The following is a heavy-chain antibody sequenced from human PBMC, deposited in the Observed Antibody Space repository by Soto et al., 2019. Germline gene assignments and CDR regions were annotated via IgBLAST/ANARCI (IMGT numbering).Heavy chain of an antibody. V-gene: IGHV3-72*01. CDR1: GFTFSVYY. CDR3: TREKRYYNNLTSFYFDN. D-gene: IGHD3-10*01. J-gene: IGHJ4*02. CDR2: IRNKANNYAT. Sequence: EVQLVQSGGGLVQPGGSLRLSCAASGFTFSVYYMDWVRRAPGKGLEWVGRIRNKANNYATEYAGSLKGRVTFSRDDSENALYLQMNSLETEDTAVYWCTREKRYYNNLTSFYFDNCGQGTLVTVSS.